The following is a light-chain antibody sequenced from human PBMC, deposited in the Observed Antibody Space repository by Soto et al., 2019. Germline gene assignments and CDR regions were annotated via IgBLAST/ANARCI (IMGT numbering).Light chain of an antibody. CDR3: QQYGSSPLT. J-gene: IGKJ4*01. CDR2: GAS. Sequence: EIVLTQSPGTLSLSPGESATLSCRARQSVSSSYLAWYQQKPGQTPSLLVYGASSRATGIPDRFSGSGSGADFTLIISRLEPEDFAVYYCQQYGSSPLTFGGGTKVDIK. V-gene: IGKV3-20*01. CDR1: QSVSSSY.